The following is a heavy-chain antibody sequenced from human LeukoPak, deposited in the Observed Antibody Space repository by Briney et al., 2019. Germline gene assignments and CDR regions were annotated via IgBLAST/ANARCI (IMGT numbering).Heavy chain of an antibody. CDR2: IYARGNT. V-gene: IGHV4-4*07. J-gene: IGHJ3*02. D-gene: IGHD2/OR15-2a*01. CDR1: GVSITTYY. Sequence: SETLSLTCTVSGVSITTYYWSWIRQPAGKGLEWIGRIYARGNTNYNPSLKSRVTISVDTSKNQFSLKLSSVTAADTAVYFCARDSHAYFDAFDIWGQGTMVTVSS. CDR3: ARDSHAYFDAFDI.